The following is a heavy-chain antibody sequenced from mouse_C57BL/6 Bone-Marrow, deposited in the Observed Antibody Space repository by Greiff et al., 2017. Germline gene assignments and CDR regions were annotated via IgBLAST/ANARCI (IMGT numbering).Heavy chain of an antibody. Sequence: VQLQQSGAELVRPGASVTLSCKASGYTFTDYEMHWVKQTPVHGLEWIGAIDPETGGTAYNQKFKGKAILTADKSSSTAYMELRSLTSEDSAVYYCTMYYYEDFDYWGQGTTLTVSS. V-gene: IGHV1-15*01. D-gene: IGHD1-1*01. CDR1: GYTFTDYE. J-gene: IGHJ2*01. CDR2: IDPETGGT. CDR3: TMYYYEDFDY.